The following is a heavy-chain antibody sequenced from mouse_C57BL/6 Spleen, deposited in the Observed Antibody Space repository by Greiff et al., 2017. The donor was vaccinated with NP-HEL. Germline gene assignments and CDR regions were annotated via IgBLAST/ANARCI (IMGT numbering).Heavy chain of an antibody. J-gene: IGHJ2*01. CDR1: GYSITSGYY. Sequence: EVQLVESGPGLVKPSQSLSLTCSVTGYSITSGYYWNWIRQFPGNKLEWMGYISYDGSNNYNPSLKNRISITRDTSKNQFFLKLNSVTTEDTATYYCARDPYYYGSFDYWGQGTTLTVSS. D-gene: IGHD1-1*01. CDR2: ISYDGSN. V-gene: IGHV3-6*01. CDR3: ARDPYYYGSFDY.